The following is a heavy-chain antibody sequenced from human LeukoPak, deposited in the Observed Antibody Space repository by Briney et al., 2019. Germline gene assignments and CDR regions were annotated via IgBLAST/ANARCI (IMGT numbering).Heavy chain of an antibody. CDR2: ISSSGAIT. CDR3: AKEWAGTSLFDY. V-gene: IGHV3-23*01. Sequence: SGGSLRLSCAASGFTFSSYAMSWVRQAPGKGLEWVSSISSSGAITYYADSVKGRFTISRDNSKNTLYVQMSSLRAEDTAVYYCAKEWAGTSLFDYWGQGTLVTVSS. D-gene: IGHD6-19*01. CDR1: GFTFSSYA. J-gene: IGHJ4*02.